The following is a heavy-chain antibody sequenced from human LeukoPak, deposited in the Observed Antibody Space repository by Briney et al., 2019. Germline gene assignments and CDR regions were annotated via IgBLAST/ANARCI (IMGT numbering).Heavy chain of an antibody. CDR1: GFTFSSYG. Sequence: PGGSLRLSCAASGFTFSSYGMSWVRQAPGKGQEWVSAISGSGSNTYYADSVKGRFTISRDNSKNTLYLQMNSLRVEDTAVYHCAKGVSSTWYTLDYWGQGTLVTVSS. CDR3: AKGVSSTWYTLDY. J-gene: IGHJ4*02. CDR2: ISGSGSNT. D-gene: IGHD6-13*01. V-gene: IGHV3-23*01.